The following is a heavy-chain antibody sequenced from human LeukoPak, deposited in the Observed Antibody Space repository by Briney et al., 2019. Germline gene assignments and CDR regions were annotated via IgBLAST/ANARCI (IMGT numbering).Heavy chain of an antibody. CDR2: ISGSGDNT. CDR3: AKSLSGVVDPFDY. CDR1: GFTFSNYG. Sequence: GGSLRLSCAASGFTFSNYGMSWVRQAPGKGLEWVSPISGSGDNTYYADSVKGRFTISRDNSKNTLYLQMNSLRVEDTAVYYCAKSLSGVVDPFDYWGQGTLVTVSS. J-gene: IGHJ4*02. D-gene: IGHD3-22*01. V-gene: IGHV3-23*01.